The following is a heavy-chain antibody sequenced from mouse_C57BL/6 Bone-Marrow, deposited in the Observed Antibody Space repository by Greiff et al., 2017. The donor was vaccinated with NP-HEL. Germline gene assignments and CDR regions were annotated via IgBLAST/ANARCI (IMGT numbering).Heavy chain of an antibody. CDR2: IHPNSGST. Sequence: VQLQQPGAELVKPGASVKLSCKASGYTFTSYWMHWVKQRPGQGLEWIGKIHPNSGSTNYNEKFKSKATLTVDKSSSTAYMQLSSLTSEDAEVYYCARKRGTKYFDYWGQGTTLTVSA. CDR1: GYTFTSYW. V-gene: IGHV1-64*01. D-gene: IGHD1-3*01. CDR3: ARKRGTKYFDY. J-gene: IGHJ2*01.